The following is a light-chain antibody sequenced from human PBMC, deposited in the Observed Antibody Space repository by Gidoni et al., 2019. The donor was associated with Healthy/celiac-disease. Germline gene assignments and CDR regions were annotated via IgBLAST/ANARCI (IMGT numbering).Light chain of an antibody. V-gene: IGKV1-39*01. J-gene: IGKJ5*01. Sequence: DIQMTQSPSSLSASVGDRVTITCRASQSISSYLNWYQQKPGKAPKLLIYAASSLESGVPSRFSGSGSGTDFTLTISSLQPGDFATYYCQQSYSTLLSTFXQXTRLEIK. CDR1: QSISSY. CDR3: QQSYSTLLST. CDR2: AAS.